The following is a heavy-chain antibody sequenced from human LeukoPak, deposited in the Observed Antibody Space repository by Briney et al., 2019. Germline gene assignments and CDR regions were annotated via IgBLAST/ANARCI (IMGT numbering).Heavy chain of an antibody. J-gene: IGHJ5*02. Sequence: GGSLRLSCAASGFTFSSCGMHWVRQAPGKGLEWVAFIRYHGSDKYYADSVKGRFTISRDNSENTLYLQMNSLRAEDTAVYYCARESRAYSDNWFDPWGQGTLVTVSS. CDR1: GFTFSSCG. CDR2: IRYHGSDK. V-gene: IGHV3-30*02. D-gene: IGHD2-15*01. CDR3: ARESRAYSDNWFDP.